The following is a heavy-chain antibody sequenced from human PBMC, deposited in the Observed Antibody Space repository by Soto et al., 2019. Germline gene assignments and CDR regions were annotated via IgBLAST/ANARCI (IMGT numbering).Heavy chain of an antibody. CDR3: ARHSPYCSSTSCSFDY. Sequence: GESLKISCKGSGYSFTSYWIGWVRQMPGKGLKWMGIIYPGDSDTRYSPSFQGQVTISADKSISTAYLQWSSLKASDTAMYYCARHSPYCSSTSCSFDYWGQGTLVTVSS. V-gene: IGHV5-51*01. D-gene: IGHD2-2*01. CDR1: GYSFTSYW. J-gene: IGHJ4*02. CDR2: IYPGDSDT.